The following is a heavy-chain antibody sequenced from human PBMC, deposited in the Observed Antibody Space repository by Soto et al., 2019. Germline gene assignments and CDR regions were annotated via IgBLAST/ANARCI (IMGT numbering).Heavy chain of an antibody. V-gene: IGHV4-59*08. CDR2: IYYSGST. J-gene: IGHJ4*02. D-gene: IGHD3-10*01. Sequence: SETLSLTCTVSGGSISSYYWSWIRQPPGKGLEWIGYIYYSGSTNYNPSLKSRVTISVDTSKNQFSLKLSSVTAADTAVYYCARAQGSGFLVSWGQGALVTVSS. CDR1: GGSISSYY. CDR3: ARAQGSGFLVS.